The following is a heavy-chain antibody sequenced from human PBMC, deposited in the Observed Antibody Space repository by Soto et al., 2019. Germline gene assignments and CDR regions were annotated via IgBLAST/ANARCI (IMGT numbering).Heavy chain of an antibody. CDR1: GGTFSSYT. CDR2: IIPILGIA. V-gene: IGHV1-69*08. J-gene: IGHJ4*02. Sequence: QVQLVQSGAEVKKPGSSVKVSCKASGGTFSSYTISWVRQAPGQGLEWMGRIIPILGIANYAQKFQGRVTITADKSTSTAYMELSSLRSEDTAVYYCAIESNIVATTDSIPFDYWGQGTLVTVSS. CDR3: AIESNIVATTDSIPFDY. D-gene: IGHD5-12*01.